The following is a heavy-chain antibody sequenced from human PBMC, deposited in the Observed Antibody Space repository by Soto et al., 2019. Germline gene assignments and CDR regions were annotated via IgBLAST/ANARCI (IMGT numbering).Heavy chain of an antibody. Sequence: GGSLSLSWAASGFTFTGSAMHWVRQAPGKGLEWVANIKQDGSEKYYVDSVKGRFTISRDNAKNSLYLQMNSLRAEDTAVYYRARDRYYYDSSGTDYFDYWGQGTLVTVSS. V-gene: IGHV3-7*01. D-gene: IGHD3-22*01. CDR1: GFTFTGSA. J-gene: IGHJ4*02. CDR3: ARDRYYYDSSGTDYFDY. CDR2: IKQDGSEK.